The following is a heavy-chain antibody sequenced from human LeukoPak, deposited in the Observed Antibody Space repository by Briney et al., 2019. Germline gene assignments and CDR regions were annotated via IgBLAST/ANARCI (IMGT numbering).Heavy chain of an antibody. Sequence: ASVKVSCKASGYTFTSYGISWVRQAPGQGLEWMGWISAYNGNTSYAQKFQGRVTMTRDTSTSTVYMELSSLRSEDTAVYYCASSSSSWYHNKDWGQGTLVTVSS. J-gene: IGHJ4*02. CDR1: GYTFTSYG. CDR3: ASSSSSWYHNKD. CDR2: ISAYNGNT. D-gene: IGHD6-13*01. V-gene: IGHV1-18*01.